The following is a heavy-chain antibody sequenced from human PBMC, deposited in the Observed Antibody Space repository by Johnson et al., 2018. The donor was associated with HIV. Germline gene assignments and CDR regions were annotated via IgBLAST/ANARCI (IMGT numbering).Heavy chain of an antibody. CDR3: AREEGVWDDYGGKSAFDI. J-gene: IGHJ3*02. D-gene: IGHD4-23*01. CDR2: K. V-gene: IGHV3-30*01. Sequence: KYYADSVKGRFPISRDNSKNTLYLQMNSLRAEDTAVYYCAREEGVWDDYGGKSAFDIWGQGTMVTVSS.